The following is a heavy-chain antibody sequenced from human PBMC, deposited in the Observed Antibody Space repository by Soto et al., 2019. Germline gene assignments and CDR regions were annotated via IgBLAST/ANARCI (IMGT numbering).Heavy chain of an antibody. CDR3: AREAQVYYYYGMDV. CDR1: GFTFSSYA. Sequence: QVPLVESGGGVVQPGRSLRLSCAASGFTFSSYAMHWVRQAPGKGLEWVAVISYDGRNKYYADSMKGRFTISRDNSKNTLFLQMNSLRAEDTAVYYCAREAQVYYYYGMDVWGQGTTVTVSS. V-gene: IGHV3-30-3*01. CDR2: ISYDGRNK. J-gene: IGHJ6*02.